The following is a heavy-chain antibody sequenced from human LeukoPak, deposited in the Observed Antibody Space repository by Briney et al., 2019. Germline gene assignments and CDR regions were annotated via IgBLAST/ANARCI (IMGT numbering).Heavy chain of an antibody. CDR3: ARAFDY. Sequence: GGSLRLSCAASGYTFSSYSMNWVRQAPGKGLEWVSSINSDSSIMYYAESVKGRFTISRDNAKNSLYLQMNSLRDEDTAVYYCARAFDYWGQGTLVAVSS. V-gene: IGHV3-21*01. CDR1: GYTFSSYS. J-gene: IGHJ4*02. CDR2: INSDSSIM.